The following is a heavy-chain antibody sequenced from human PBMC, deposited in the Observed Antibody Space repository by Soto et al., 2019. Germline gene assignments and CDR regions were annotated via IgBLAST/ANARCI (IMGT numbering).Heavy chain of an antibody. D-gene: IGHD2-15*01. CDR1: GFTFSSYA. J-gene: IGHJ4*02. CDR3: AKAGVTVVNPSDY. Sequence: GGSLRLSCAASGFTFSSYAMNWVRQAPGKGLEWVSAISGSGGGTYYADSVKGRVTISSDNSKTTLYLQMNSLRAEDTAVYYWAKAGVTVVNPSDYWGQGTLVTVSS. CDR2: ISGSGGGT. V-gene: IGHV3-23*01.